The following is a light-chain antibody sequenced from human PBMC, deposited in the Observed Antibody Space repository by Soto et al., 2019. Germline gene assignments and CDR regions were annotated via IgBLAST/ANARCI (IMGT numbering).Light chain of an antibody. Sequence: QSVLTQPPSASGSPGQSVTITCTGTRSDVGNNFVSWYQQHPGKAPKMMIYEVSKRPSGVPDRFSGSKSDYTASLTVSGLQADDEAVYYCCSYAGTTAVFGTGTKLTVL. CDR2: EVS. CDR3: CSYAGTTAV. CDR1: RSDVGNNF. J-gene: IGLJ1*01. V-gene: IGLV2-8*01.